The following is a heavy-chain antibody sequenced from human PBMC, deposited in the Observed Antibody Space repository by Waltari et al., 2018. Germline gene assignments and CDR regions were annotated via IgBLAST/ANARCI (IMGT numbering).Heavy chain of an antibody. CDR2: VYHSWNT. CDR3: ARGAAAGSGPLIDY. D-gene: IGHD6-13*01. J-gene: IGHJ4*02. Sequence: QVQLQESGPGLLNPSETLSLTCAVSGYSIRSGYYWGWVRQPPGKGLEWIGSVYHSWNTYYNPSLKSRLSISAATSNNQLSLKLSAVTAADTAVYYCARGAAAGSGPLIDYWGQGILVTVSS. CDR1: GYSIRSGYY. V-gene: IGHV4-38-2*01.